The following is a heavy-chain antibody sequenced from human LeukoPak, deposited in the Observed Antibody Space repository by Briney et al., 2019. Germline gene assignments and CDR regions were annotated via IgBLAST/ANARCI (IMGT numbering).Heavy chain of an antibody. D-gene: IGHD4-17*01. CDR1: GGSISSYF. V-gene: IGHV4-59*01. J-gene: IGHJ5*02. Sequence: PSETLSLTCTVSGGSISSYFWSWFRQPPGKGLEWIGYISYSGSTNYNPSLKSRVTISVDTSKNQFSLKLSSVTAADTAVYYCARATGVYGANNWFDPWGQGTLVTVSS. CDR3: ARATGVYGANNWFDP. CDR2: ISYSGST.